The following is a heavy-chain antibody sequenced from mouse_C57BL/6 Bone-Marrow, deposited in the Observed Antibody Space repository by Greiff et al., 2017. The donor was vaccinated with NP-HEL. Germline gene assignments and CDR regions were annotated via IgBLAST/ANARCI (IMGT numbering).Heavy chain of an antibody. D-gene: IGHD1-1*01. CDR2: IDPNSGGT. J-gene: IGHJ4*01. Sequence: QVQLQQPGAELVKPGASVKLSCKASGYTFTSYWMHWVKQRPGRGLEWIGRIDPNSGGTKYNEKFKSKATLTVDKPSSTAYMQLSSLTSEGSAVYYCARSFELRRPCYGSPHYYAMDYWGQGTSVTVSS. V-gene: IGHV1-72*01. CDR3: ARSFELRRPCYGSPHYYAMDY. CDR1: GYTFTSYW.